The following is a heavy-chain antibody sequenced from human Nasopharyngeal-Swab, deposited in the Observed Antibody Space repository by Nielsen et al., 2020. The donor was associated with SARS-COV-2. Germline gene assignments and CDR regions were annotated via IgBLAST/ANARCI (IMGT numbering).Heavy chain of an antibody. CDR1: GFTFSSYS. Sequence: LKISCAASGFTFSSYSMNWVRQAPGKGLEWVSSISSSSSYIYYADSVKGRFTISRDNAKNSLYLQMNSLRAEDTAVYYCARDRVWYYYYYGMDVWGQGTTVTVSS. CDR3: ARDRVWYYYYYGMDV. V-gene: IGHV3-21*01. CDR2: ISSSSSYI. D-gene: IGHD2-8*01. J-gene: IGHJ6*02.